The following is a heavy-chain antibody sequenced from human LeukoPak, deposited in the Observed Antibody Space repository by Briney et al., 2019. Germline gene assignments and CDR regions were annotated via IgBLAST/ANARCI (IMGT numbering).Heavy chain of an antibody. CDR1: GFTFSSYG. V-gene: IGHV3-23*01. D-gene: IGHD2-15*01. Sequence: GGSLRLSCAASGFTFSSYGMSWVRQAPGKGLEWVSAISGSGGSTYYADSVKGRFTISRDNSKNTLYLQMNSLRAEDTAVYYCAKFALRYCSGGSRHPFDYWGQGTLVTVSS. J-gene: IGHJ4*02. CDR2: ISGSGGST. CDR3: AKFALRYCSGGSRHPFDY.